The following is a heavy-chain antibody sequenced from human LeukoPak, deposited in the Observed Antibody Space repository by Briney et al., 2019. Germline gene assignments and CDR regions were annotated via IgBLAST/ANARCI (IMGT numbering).Heavy chain of an antibody. J-gene: IGHJ5*02. CDR2: IYYSGST. V-gene: IGHV4-59*01. CDR3: ARERTNWFDP. Sequence: SETLSLTCTVSGGSISSYYWSWIRQPPGKGLEWIGYIYYSGSTNYNPSLKSRVTISVDTSKNQFSLKLSSVTAADTAVYYCARERTNWFDPWGQGTLVTVSS. CDR1: GGSISSYY.